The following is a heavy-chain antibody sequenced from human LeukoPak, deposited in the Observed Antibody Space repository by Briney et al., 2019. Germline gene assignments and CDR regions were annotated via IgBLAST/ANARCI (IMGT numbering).Heavy chain of an antibody. V-gene: IGHV1-18*01. CDR2: ISAYSGDA. CDR1: GYIFTNYG. J-gene: IGHJ4*02. D-gene: IGHD2-15*01. CDR3: ARILRYCSGGSCLYYFDY. Sequence: GASVKVSCKASGYIFTNYGISWVRQAPGQGLEWMGWISAYSGDANYAQNLQSRVTMTTDTSTNTAYMELRSLRSDDTAVYYCARILRYCSGGSCLYYFDYWGQGTLVTVSS.